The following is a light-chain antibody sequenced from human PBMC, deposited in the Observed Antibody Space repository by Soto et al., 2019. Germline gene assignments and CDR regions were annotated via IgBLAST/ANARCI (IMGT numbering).Light chain of an antibody. CDR2: ANI. V-gene: IGLV1-40*01. CDR3: QSYDSTLSARYV. Sequence: QSVLTQPPSVSGAPGQRVTISCTGSSPNIGAGYDVHWYQQRPGAAPKLLISANINRPSGVPDRFSGSKSGTSASLAITGLQADDEGDYYCQSYDSTLSARYVFGTGTSSPS. CDR1: SPNIGAGYD. J-gene: IGLJ1*01.